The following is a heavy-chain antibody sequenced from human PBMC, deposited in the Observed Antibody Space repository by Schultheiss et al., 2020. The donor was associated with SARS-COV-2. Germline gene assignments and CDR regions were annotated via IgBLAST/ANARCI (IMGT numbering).Heavy chain of an antibody. CDR3: ARDLVGYYYGMDV. CDR1: GFTFSSYS. J-gene: IGHJ6*02. Sequence: GGSLRLSCAASGFTFSSYSMNWVRQAPGKGLEWVSYISSSGSTIYYADSVKGRFTISRDNSKNTLYLQMNSLRAEDTAVYYCARDLVGYYYGMDVWGQGTTVTVSS. D-gene: IGHD2-8*02. CDR2: ISSSGSTI. V-gene: IGHV3-48*01.